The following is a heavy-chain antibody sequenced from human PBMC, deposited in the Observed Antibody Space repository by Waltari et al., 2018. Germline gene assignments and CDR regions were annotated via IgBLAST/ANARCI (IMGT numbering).Heavy chain of an antibody. D-gene: IGHD1-20*01. V-gene: IGHV3-23*01. CDR2: ITVGDDT. CDR1: GSTFRNYA. Sequence: EVQLLESGGELVQPGGSLRLSCAASGSTFRNYAINWVRLAPGTGLEWVSAITVGDDTYYADSVKGRFTISRDTSKDTVHLQMNGLRAEDTAVYYCATPFYNWDDPLHSWGQGTLVTVSS. CDR3: ATPFYNWDDPLHS. J-gene: IGHJ4*02.